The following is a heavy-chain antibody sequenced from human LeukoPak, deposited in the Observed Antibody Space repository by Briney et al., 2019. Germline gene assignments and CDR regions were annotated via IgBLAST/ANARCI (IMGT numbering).Heavy chain of an antibody. V-gene: IGHV3-30-3*01. CDR1: GFTFSSYA. Sequence: GGSLRLSCAASGFTFSSYAMHWVRQAPGKGLEWVAVISYDGSNKYYADSVKGRFTISRDNSKNTLYLQMNSLRAEDTAVCYCARGGSYDILTGYYNDGMDVWGQGTTVTVSS. CDR3: ARGGSYDILTGYYNDGMDV. D-gene: IGHD3-9*01. J-gene: IGHJ6*02. CDR2: ISYDGSNK.